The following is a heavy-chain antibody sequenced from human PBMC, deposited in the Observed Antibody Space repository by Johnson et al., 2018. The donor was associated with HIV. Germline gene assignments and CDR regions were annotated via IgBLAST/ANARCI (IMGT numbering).Heavy chain of an antibody. J-gene: IGHJ3*02. V-gene: IGHV3-23*04. CDR3: ARGSIAAHDAFDI. Sequence: EVQLVESGGGFIQPGGSRRLSCAASGFTFSNYAMSWVRQAPGKGLEWVSVISGSGGSTYYPGSVKGRFTISRENAKNSLSLQMNSLRAEDTAVYYCARGSIAAHDAFDIWGQGTMVTVSS. D-gene: IGHD6-6*01. CDR1: GFTFSNYA. CDR2: ISGSGGST.